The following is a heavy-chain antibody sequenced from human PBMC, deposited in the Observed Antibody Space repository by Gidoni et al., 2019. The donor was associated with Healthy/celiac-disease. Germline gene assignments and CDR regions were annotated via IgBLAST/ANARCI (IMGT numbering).Heavy chain of an antibody. CDR2: IYSGGST. Sequence: EVQLVESGGGLIQPGGSLRLSCAASGFTVSSNHMSWVRQAPGKGLEWVSVIYSGGSTYYADSVKGRFTISRDNSKNTLYLQMNSLRAEDTAVYYCARGYDYGDHPLDYWGQGTLVTVSS. J-gene: IGHJ4*02. V-gene: IGHV3-53*01. D-gene: IGHD4-17*01. CDR1: GFTVSSNH. CDR3: ARGYDYGDHPLDY.